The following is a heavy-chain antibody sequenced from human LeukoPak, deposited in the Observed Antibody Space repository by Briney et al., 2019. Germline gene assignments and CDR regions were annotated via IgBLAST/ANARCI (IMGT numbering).Heavy chain of an antibody. D-gene: IGHD3-16*01. CDR3: ARGGGLDV. CDR2: INHNGNVN. CDR1: GFTFSSYW. J-gene: IGHJ6*02. V-gene: IGHV3-7*03. Sequence: GGSLRLSCAASGFTFSSYWMNWARQAPGKGLGWVASINHNGNVNYYVDSVKGRFTISRDNAKNSLYLQMSNLRAEDTAVYFCARGGGLDVWGQGATITVSS.